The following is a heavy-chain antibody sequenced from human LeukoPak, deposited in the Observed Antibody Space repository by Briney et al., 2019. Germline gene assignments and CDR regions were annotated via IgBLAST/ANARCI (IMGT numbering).Heavy chain of an antibody. Sequence: GGSLRLSCAASGFTFSSHWMSWVRQAPGRWLDWVANIKPDGSAKYYMDSVKGRFTISRDNSQNSLSLQMNSLRVDDTAVYYCARIYCGGGHCYYDYWGQGTLVTVSS. CDR1: GFTFSSHW. CDR2: IKPDGSAK. D-gene: IGHD2-21*01. V-gene: IGHV3-7*01. J-gene: IGHJ4*02. CDR3: ARIYCGGGHCYYDY.